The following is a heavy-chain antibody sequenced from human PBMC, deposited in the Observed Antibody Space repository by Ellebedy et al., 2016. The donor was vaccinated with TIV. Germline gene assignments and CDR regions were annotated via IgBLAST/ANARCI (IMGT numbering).Heavy chain of an antibody. J-gene: IGHJ2*01. CDR1: GGSFSGHS. V-gene: IGHV4-34*01. Sequence: SETLSPTCAVNGGSFSGHSWSWIRQPPGKGLEWIGEVNHRGSTSYNRSLRSRVTISIDTSNYQFSLRLSAVTAADTAVYYCARSHFQDVDLDHWYFDLWGRGTLVTVSS. CDR3: ARSHFQDVDLDHWYFDL. CDR2: VNHRGST.